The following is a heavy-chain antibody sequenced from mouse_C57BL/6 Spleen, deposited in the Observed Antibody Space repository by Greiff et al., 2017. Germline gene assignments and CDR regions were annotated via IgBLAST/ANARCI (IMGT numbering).Heavy chain of an antibody. J-gene: IGHJ4*01. CDR3: ATGRDYAMDY. D-gene: IGHD4-1*01. CDR1: GYTFTSYW. V-gene: IGHV1-52*01. CDR2: IDPSDSET. Sequence: QVQLQQPGAELVRPGSSVKLSCKASGYTFTSYWMHWVKQRPIQGLEWIGNIDPSDSETHYNQKFKDKATLTVDKSSSTAYMQLSSLTSEDSAVYYWATGRDYAMDYWGQGPSVTVSS.